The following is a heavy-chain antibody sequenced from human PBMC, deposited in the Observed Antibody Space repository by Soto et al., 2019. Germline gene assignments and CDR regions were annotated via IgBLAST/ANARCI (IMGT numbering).Heavy chain of an antibody. CDR2: SRDKANSYTT. V-gene: IGHV3-72*01. D-gene: IGHD6-13*01. CDR1: GFTFSDHY. J-gene: IGHJ4*02. Sequence: EVQLVESGGGLVQPGGSLRLSCAASGFTFSDHYIDWVRQAPGKGLEWVGRSRDKANSYTTEYAASVKGRFTISRDVSKNSLYLQMNSLKTEDTAVYYCAKVASSPQTRDFDYWGQGTLVTVSS. CDR3: AKVASSPQTRDFDY.